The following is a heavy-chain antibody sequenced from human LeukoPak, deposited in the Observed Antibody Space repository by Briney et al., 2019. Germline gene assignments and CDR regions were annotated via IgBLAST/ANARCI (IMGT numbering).Heavy chain of an antibody. V-gene: IGHV1-69*04. D-gene: IGHD2-15*01. CDR1: GGTFSSYA. CDR2: IIPILGIA. CDR3: AREAGYCSGGSCYPGGYYFDY. Sequence: SVTVSCKASGGTFSSYAISWVRQAPGQGLEWMGRIIPILGIANYAQKFQGRVTITADKSTSTAYMELSSLRSEDTAVYYCAREAGYCSGGSCYPGGYYFDYWGQGTLVTVSS. J-gene: IGHJ4*02.